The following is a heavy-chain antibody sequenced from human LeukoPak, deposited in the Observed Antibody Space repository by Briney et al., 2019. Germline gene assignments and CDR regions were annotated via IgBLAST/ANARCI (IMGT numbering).Heavy chain of an antibody. D-gene: IGHD2-2*01. CDR3: AKDWGMGDQLLRIDY. Sequence: AGPLRRSCTASGFTFSTYAMNWVRQAPGKGLEWVSSISGSGVSTYYADPVKGRFTISRDNSTNTLYLQMSSLGAEDTAVYYCAKDWGMGDQLLRIDYWGQGTLVTVSS. CDR2: ISGSGVST. J-gene: IGHJ4*02. CDR1: GFTFSTYA. V-gene: IGHV3-23*01.